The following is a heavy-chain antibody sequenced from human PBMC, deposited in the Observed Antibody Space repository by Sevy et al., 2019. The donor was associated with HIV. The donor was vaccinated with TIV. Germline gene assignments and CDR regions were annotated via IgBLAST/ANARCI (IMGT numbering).Heavy chain of an antibody. CDR2: ISYDGSNK. CDR1: GFTFSSYA. V-gene: IGHV3-30-3*01. Sequence: GGSLRLSCAASGFTFSSYAMHRVRQAPGKGLEWVAVISYDGSNKYYADSVKGRFTISRDNSKNTLYLQMNSLRAEDTAVYYCARARARGYSSSWYEDYWGQGTLVTVSS. J-gene: IGHJ4*02. CDR3: ARARARGYSSSWYEDY. D-gene: IGHD6-13*01.